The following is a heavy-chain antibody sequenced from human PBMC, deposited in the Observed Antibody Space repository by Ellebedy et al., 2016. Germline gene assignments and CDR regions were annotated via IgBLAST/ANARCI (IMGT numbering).Heavy chain of an antibody. J-gene: IGHJ5*02. CDR1: GYTFTGYY. Sequence: ASVKVSXXASGYTFTGYYIHWIRQAPGQGLEWMGWIHPNSGGTNYAQNFQGRVTMTRDTSINTAYMEVNSLRSDDTAVYYCARGQTRVSGLGIRPGSEFDPWGQGTPVTVSS. CDR3: ARGQTRVSGLGIRPGSEFDP. CDR2: IHPNSGGT. V-gene: IGHV1-2*02. D-gene: IGHD3/OR15-3a*01.